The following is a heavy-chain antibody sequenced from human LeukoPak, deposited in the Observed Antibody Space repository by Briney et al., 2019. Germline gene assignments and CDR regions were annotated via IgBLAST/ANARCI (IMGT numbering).Heavy chain of an antibody. CDR1: VFTFSSYS. J-gene: IGHJ6*02. CDR2: ISYDGSNK. D-gene: IGHD2-8*01. CDR3: ASDRQMLLKGYYYYSGMDV. Sequence: GGSLRLSCAASVFTFSSYSMHWVGQAPGEGLEGVAVISYDGSNKYYAHSVKGRFTISRENSKNTLYLQMTSLRAEDTAVYSCASDRQMLLKGYYYYSGMDVWGQGTTVTVSS. V-gene: IGHV3-30-3*01.